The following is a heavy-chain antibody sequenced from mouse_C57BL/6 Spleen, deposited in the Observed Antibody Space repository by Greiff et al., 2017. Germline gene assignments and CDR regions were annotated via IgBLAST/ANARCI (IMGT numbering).Heavy chain of an antibody. J-gene: IGHJ3*01. Sequence: QVQLKESGPGLVQPSQSLSITCTVSGFSLPSYGVHWVRQSPGKGLECLGVIWSGGSTDYNAAFISRLSISKDNSKSQVFFKMNSLQADDTAIYYCASITTVVAPFAYWGQGTLVTVSA. CDR3: ASITTVVAPFAY. D-gene: IGHD1-1*01. CDR1: GFSLPSYG. CDR2: IWSGGST. V-gene: IGHV2-2*01.